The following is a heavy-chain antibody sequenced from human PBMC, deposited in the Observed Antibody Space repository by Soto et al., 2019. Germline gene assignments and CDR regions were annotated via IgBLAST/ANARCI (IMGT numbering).Heavy chain of an antibody. V-gene: IGHV3-48*01. CDR3: AKDHEYSSSWLSSHNWFDP. Sequence: GGSLRLSCAASGFSFIDYSMNWVLQAPWRGLEWVSYIGSSSFTTHYADSVEGRFAISRDNAKNSLYLQMNSLRAEDTAIYYCAKDHEYSSSWLSSHNWFDPWGQGTLVTVSS. CDR2: IGSSSFTT. CDR1: GFSFIDYS. D-gene: IGHD6-13*01. J-gene: IGHJ5*02.